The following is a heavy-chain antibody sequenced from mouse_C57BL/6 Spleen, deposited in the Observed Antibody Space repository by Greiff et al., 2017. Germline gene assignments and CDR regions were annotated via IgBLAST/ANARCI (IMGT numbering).Heavy chain of an antibody. D-gene: IGHD1-1*01. CDR3: AITTVVAEGAMDY. CDR1: GYSFTGYY. CDR2: INPSTGGT. V-gene: IGHV1-42*01. Sequence: EVQRVESGPELVKPGASVKISCKASGYSFTGYYMNWVKQSPEKSLEWIGEINPSTGGTTYNQKFKAKATLTVDKSSSTAYMQLKSLTSEDSAVYYCAITTVVAEGAMDYWGQGTSVTVSS. J-gene: IGHJ4*01.